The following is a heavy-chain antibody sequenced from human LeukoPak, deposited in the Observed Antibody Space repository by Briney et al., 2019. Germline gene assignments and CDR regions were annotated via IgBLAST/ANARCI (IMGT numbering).Heavy chain of an antibody. V-gene: IGHV3-49*04. Sequence: SLRLSCTASGFTFGDYAMSWVRQAPGKGLEWVGFIRSKAYGGTTEYAVSVKGRFTISRDDSKSIAYLQMNSLKTEDTAVYYCTRVGGCSSTSCLDYYYYYYMDVWGKGTTVTVSS. J-gene: IGHJ6*03. CDR3: TRVGGCSSTSCLDYYYYYYMDV. D-gene: IGHD2-2*01. CDR2: IRSKAYGGTT. CDR1: GFTFGDYA.